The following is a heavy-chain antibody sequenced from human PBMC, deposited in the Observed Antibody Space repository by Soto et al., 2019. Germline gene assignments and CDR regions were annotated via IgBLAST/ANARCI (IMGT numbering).Heavy chain of an antibody. CDR2: IYNDGSRT. V-gene: IGHV3-74*01. D-gene: IGHD1-1*01. CDR1: GFAFRSYW. J-gene: IGHJ4*02. CDR3: ARDLSGDTTPYFDL. Sequence: GGSRRLSCAASGFAFRSYWMHWVRETLGKGPVWVSRIYNDGSRTAYADSVKGRFTISRDNAKNTMYLQMSSLTVEATAVYYCARDLSGDTTPYFDLWGQGTLVTVSS.